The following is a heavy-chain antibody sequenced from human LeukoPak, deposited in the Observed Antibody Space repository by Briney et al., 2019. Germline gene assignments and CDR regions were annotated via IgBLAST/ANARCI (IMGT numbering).Heavy chain of an antibody. Sequence: ASVKVSCKASGYTFTGYYMHWVRQAPGQGLEWMGWINPNSGGTNYAQKFQGRVTMTRDTSISTAYMELSRLRSDDTAVYYCARDQGSGSYSPLDYWGQGTLVIVSS. CDR2: INPNSGGT. V-gene: IGHV1-2*02. J-gene: IGHJ4*02. D-gene: IGHD3-10*01. CDR1: GYTFTGYY. CDR3: ARDQGSGSYSPLDY.